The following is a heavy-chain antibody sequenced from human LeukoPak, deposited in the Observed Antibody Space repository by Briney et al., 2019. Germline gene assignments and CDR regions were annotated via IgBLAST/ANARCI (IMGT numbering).Heavy chain of an antibody. Sequence: GGSLRLSCAASGFTFSNYWMSWVRQAPGKGLEGVANIRQDGSENHYVDSVKGRFTISRDNSKNTLYLQMNSLRAEDTAVYYCAKYLPNQLLKDWGQGTLVTVSS. CDR3: AKYLPNQLLKD. CDR2: IRQDGSEN. D-gene: IGHD2-2*01. V-gene: IGHV3-7*05. CDR1: GFTFSNYW. J-gene: IGHJ4*02.